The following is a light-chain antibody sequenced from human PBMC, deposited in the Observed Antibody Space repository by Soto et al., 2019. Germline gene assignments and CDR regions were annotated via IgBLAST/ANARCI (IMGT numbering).Light chain of an antibody. V-gene: IGKV1-33*01. CDR3: QQYDNVPIT. CDR1: QDISSY. J-gene: IGKJ5*01. Sequence: DIQMTQSPSSLSASVGHRVTITCQASQDISSYLTWFQQKPGKAPKVLIYGASNLQAGVPSRFSGSESGTHFTLTISGLQPEDMASYYCQQYDNVPITFGQGTRLEIK. CDR2: GAS.